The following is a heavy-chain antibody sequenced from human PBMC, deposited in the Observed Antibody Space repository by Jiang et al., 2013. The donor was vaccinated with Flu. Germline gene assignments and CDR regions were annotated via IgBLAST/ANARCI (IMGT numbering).Heavy chain of an antibody. Sequence: RLSCAVSGFTFSSYWMHWVRRRPEKGLESVSRIDRDGTYTTYADSVKGRFTISRDNAKNTVYLQMNSLRAEDTAVYYCVRGSSDWYGVDYWGQGTLVTVSS. J-gene: IGHJ4*02. V-gene: IGHV3-74*01. CDR1: GFTFSSYW. D-gene: IGHD6-19*01. CDR2: IDRDGTYT. CDR3: VRGSSDWYGVDY.